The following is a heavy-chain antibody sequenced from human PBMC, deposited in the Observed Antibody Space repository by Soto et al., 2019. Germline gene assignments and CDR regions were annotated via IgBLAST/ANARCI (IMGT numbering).Heavy chain of an antibody. CDR2: ISYDGNNK. CDR1: GFTFSSYA. CDR3: ARDRVDYYDSSGYYPYFDY. Sequence: GGSLRLSCAASGFTFSSYAMHWVRQAPGKGLEWVAVISYDGNNKYYADSVKGRLTISRDNSKNTLYLQMNSLRAEDTAVYYCARDRVDYYDSSGYYPYFDYWGQGTLVTVSS. D-gene: IGHD3-22*01. V-gene: IGHV3-30-3*01. J-gene: IGHJ4*02.